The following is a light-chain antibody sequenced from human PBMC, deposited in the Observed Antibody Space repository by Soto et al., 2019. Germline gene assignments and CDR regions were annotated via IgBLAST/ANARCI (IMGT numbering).Light chain of an antibody. CDR1: QTISSW. V-gene: IGKV1-5*03. CDR2: KAS. J-gene: IGKJ2*01. CDR3: QQSYSSPYT. Sequence: DIQMTQSPSTLSGSVGDRVTITCRASQTISSWLAWYQQKPGKAPKLLIYKASTLKSGVPSRFSGSGSGTEFTLTISSLQPEDFVTYYCQQSYSSPYTFGQGTKLEIK.